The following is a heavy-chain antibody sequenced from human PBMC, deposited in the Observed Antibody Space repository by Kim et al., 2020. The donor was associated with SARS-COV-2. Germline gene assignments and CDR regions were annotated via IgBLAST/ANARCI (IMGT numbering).Heavy chain of an antibody. Sequence: SETLSLTCTVSGGSIISYYWSWIRQPPGKGLEWIGYIYYSGSTNYNPSLKSRVTISVDTSKNQSSLKLSSVTAADTALYYCARGQGSWYFDLWGRGTVVT. J-gene: IGHJ2*01. CDR2: IYYSGST. D-gene: IGHD3-10*01. CDR1: GGSIISYY. V-gene: IGHV4-59*13. CDR3: ARGQGSWYFDL.